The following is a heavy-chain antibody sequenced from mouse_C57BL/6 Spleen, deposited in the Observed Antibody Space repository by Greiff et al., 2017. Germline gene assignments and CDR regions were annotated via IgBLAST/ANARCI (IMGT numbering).Heavy chain of an antibody. CDR2: IDPSDSYT. CDR3: ARIHYGSSYYAMDY. Sequence: VQLQQPGAELVMPGASVKLSCKASGYTFTSYWMHWVKQRPGQGLEWIGEIDPSDSYTNYNQKFKGKSTLTVDKSSSTAYMQLSSLTSEDSAVYYCARIHYGSSYYAMDYWGQGTSVTVSS. D-gene: IGHD1-1*01. J-gene: IGHJ4*01. CDR1: GYTFTSYW. V-gene: IGHV1-69*01.